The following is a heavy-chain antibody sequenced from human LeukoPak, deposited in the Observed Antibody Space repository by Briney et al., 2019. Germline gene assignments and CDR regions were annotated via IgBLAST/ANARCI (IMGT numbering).Heavy chain of an antibody. CDR1: SGSIRSYH. J-gene: IGHJ4*02. CDR2: IYTAGDT. CDR3: ARNGYTKSWTHLDY. Sequence: PGETLSLTCTVSSGSIRSYHWAWIRQPAGKELEWIGRIYTAGDTDYNPSLKSLVTMSVDTSKNQFSLNLRSVTTADTAFYYCARNGYTKSWTHLDYWGQG. D-gene: IGHD3/OR15-3a*01. V-gene: IGHV4-4*07.